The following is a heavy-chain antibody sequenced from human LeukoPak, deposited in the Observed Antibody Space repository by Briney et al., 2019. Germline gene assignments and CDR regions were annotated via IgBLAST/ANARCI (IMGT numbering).Heavy chain of an antibody. D-gene: IGHD1-26*01. CDR3: AKEGGSYDHFDY. V-gene: IGHV3-30*02. J-gene: IGHJ4*02. Sequence: PGGSLRLSCAASGFTFSSYGMHWVRQAPGKGLEWVAFIRYDGSNKYYADSVKGRFTISRDNSKNTLYLQMNSLRAEDTAVYYCAKEGGSYDHFDYWGQGTLVTVSS. CDR1: GFTFSSYG. CDR2: IRYDGSNK.